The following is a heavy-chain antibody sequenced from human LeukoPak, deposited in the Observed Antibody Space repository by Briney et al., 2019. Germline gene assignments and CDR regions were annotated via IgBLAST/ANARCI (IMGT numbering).Heavy chain of an antibody. J-gene: IGHJ6*03. V-gene: IGHV3-7*01. CDR3: ARDKGTVTHRGYYYYMDV. CDR1: GFTFSNFW. CDR2: IKQDGSEK. D-gene: IGHD4-11*01. Sequence: PGGSLRLSCAASGFTFSNFWMSWVRQAPGKGLEWVSKIKQDGSEKYYVDSVKGRFTISRDNAKSSLYLQMNNQRAEDTAVYFCARDKGTVTHRGYYYYMDVWGRGTTVTVSS.